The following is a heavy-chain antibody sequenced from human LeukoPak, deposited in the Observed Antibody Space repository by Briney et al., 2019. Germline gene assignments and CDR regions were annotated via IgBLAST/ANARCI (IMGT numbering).Heavy chain of an antibody. D-gene: IGHD1-26*01. CDR2: IYYSGST. CDR3: ARHPPYESRNWGAYYFDS. J-gene: IGHJ4*02. V-gene: IGHV4-39*01. Sequence: SETLSLTCNVSGGAISSTAYYWGWIRQPPGKGLEWIGSIYYSGSTYYNPSLKSRVTISVDTSHNQFSLKLNPVTAADTALYYCARHPPYESRNWGAYYFDSWGQGTLVTVSS. CDR1: GGAISSTAYY.